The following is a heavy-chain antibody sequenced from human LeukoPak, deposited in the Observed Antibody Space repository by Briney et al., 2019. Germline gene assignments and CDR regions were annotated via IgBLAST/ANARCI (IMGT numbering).Heavy chain of an antibody. CDR3: GGGGPGKDFNILTGYLYY. CDR1: GFTFDDYA. J-gene: IGHJ4*02. D-gene: IGHD3-9*01. CDR2: ISSGGGT. V-gene: IGHV3-66*01. Sequence: PGGSLRLSCAASGFTFDDYAMHWVRQAPGKGLEWVSLISSGGGTYYADSVKGRFTISRDNSKNTLYLQMNSLGAEDTAAYYCGGGGPGKDFNILTGYLYYWGQGTPVTVSS.